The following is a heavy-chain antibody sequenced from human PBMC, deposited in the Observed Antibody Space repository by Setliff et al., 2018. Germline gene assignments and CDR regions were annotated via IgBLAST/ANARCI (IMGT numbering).Heavy chain of an antibody. D-gene: IGHD1-26*01. Sequence: SETLSLTCTVSGGPISSGGYYWSWIRQHPGKGLEWIGYIYYSGSTYYNPSLKSRVTISVDTSKNQFSLKLSSVTAADTAVYYCARDRRIVGARHAFDIWGQGTMVTVS. J-gene: IGHJ3*02. V-gene: IGHV4-31*03. CDR3: ARDRRIVGARHAFDI. CDR2: IYYSGST. CDR1: GGPISSGGYY.